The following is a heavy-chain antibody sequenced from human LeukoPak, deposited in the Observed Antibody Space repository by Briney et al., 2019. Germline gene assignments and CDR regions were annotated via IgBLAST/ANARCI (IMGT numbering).Heavy chain of an antibody. CDR3: ARFLRGPYNWFDP. V-gene: IGHV4-34*01. CDR1: GGSFSGYY. Sequence: SETLSLTCTVSGGSFSGYYWSWIRQPPGKGLEWIGEINHSGSTNYNPSLKSRVTISVDTSKNQFSLKLSSVTAADTAVYYCARFLRGPYNWFDPWGQGTLVTVSS. CDR2: INHSGST. D-gene: IGHD2/OR15-2a*01. J-gene: IGHJ5*02.